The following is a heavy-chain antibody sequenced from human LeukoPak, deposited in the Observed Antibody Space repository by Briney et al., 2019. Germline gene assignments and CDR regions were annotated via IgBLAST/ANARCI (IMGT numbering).Heavy chain of an antibody. J-gene: IGHJ6*02. CDR1: AFTFSGSA. V-gene: IGHV3-73*01. CDR2: IRSKADNYAT. Sequence: GESLRLSCAASAFTFSGSAIHWVRQASGKGLEWVGRIRSKADNYATTYAASVNGRFTISRDDSKNTAYLQMDSLKIEDTAVYYCSRLRAAGTGSSYYHGLDVWGQGTTVTVSS. CDR3: SRLRAAGTGSSYYHGLDV. D-gene: IGHD6-13*01.